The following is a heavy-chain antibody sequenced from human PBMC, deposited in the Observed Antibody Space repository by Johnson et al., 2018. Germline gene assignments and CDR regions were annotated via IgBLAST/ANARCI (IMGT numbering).Heavy chain of an antibody. J-gene: IGHJ3*02. Sequence: QVQLVQSGGGVVQPGRSLRLSCAASGFSFSTYGMHWVRQAPGKGLEWVAGISYDGNKKYDADSVKGRFIISRENFRNTLYLQMNSLRPEDTAIYYGAKDRGSAAADDLDAFDIWGQGTVVTLSS. V-gene: IGHV3-30*18. D-gene: IGHD6-13*01. CDR2: ISYDGNKK. CDR1: GFSFSTYG. CDR3: AKDRGSAAADDLDAFDI.